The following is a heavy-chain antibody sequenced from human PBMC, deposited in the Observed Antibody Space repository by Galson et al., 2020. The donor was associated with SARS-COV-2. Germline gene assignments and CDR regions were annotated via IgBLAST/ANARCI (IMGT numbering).Heavy chain of an antibody. Sequence: SGPTLVKPTQTLTLTCTFSGFSLTTTGMCVTWIRQPPGKALEWLALIDWGDFKYYNTSLKTRLTISKDTSKNQVVLTMTNMDPVDTATYYCARTRDSGNYANFDYWGQGTLVTVSS. CDR1: GFSLTTTGMC. D-gene: IGHD1-26*01. J-gene: IGHJ4*02. CDR2: IDWGDFK. V-gene: IGHV2-70*01. CDR3: ARTRDSGNYANFDY.